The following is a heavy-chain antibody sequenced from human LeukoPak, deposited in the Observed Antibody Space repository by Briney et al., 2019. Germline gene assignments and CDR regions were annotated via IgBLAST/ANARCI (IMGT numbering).Heavy chain of an antibody. CDR2: IYYSGIT. V-gene: IGHV4-39*01. CDR3: ARQLEYYYYMDV. J-gene: IGHJ6*03. CDR1: GGSISSSSYY. Sequence: KPSETLSLTCTVSGGSISSSSYYWGWSRQPPGRGLECIGSIYYSGITYYTPSLKSPSTISVDTSTNQFSLKLSSVTAADTAVYYCARQLEYYYYMDVWGKGTTVTVSS.